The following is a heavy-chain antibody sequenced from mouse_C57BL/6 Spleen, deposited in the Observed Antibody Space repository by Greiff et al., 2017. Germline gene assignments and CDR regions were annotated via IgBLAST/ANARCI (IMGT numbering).Heavy chain of an antibody. CDR3: ARCGNNYYGSSYWFAY. D-gene: IGHD1-1*01. J-gene: IGHJ3*01. CDR2: IYPGDGDT. CDR1: GYAFSSSW. V-gene: IGHV1-82*01. Sequence: QVQLQQSGPELVKPGASVKISCKASGYAFSSSWMNWVKQRPGKGLEWIGRIYPGDGDTNYNGKFKGKATLTADKSSSTAYMQLSSLTSEDSAVYFCARCGNNYYGSSYWFAYWGQGTLVTVSA.